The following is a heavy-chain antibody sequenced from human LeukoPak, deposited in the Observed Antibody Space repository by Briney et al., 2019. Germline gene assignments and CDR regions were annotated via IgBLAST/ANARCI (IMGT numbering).Heavy chain of an antibody. CDR1: GGSISNYY. Sequence: PSETLSLTCTVSGGSISNYYWSWIRQPPGKGLEWIGYIYYSGSTNYNPSLKRRVTISVDTSKNQFSLKLSSVTAADTAVYYCARDRQDGSGYYWYFDLWGRGTLVTVSS. D-gene: IGHD3-22*01. V-gene: IGHV4-59*01. J-gene: IGHJ2*01. CDR3: ARDRQDGSGYYWYFDL. CDR2: IYYSGST.